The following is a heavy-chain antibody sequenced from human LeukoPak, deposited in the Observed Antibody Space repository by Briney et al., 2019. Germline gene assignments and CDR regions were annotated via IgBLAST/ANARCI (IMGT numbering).Heavy chain of an antibody. V-gene: IGHV4-39*01. CDR2: ISDSGST. D-gene: IGHD3-16*01. CDR1: GGSISSRSYY. Sequence: SETLSLTCTVSGGSISSRSYYWGWIRQPPGKGLEWIGKISDSGSTYYSPSLRSRVTISIDMSKNQFSLKLSSVTATDTAVYYCARGGKVLDYFDYWGQGTQVTVSS. CDR3: ARGGKVLDYFDY. J-gene: IGHJ4*02.